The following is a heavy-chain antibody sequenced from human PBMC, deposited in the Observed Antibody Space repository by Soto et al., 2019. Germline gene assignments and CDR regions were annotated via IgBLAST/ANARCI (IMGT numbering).Heavy chain of an antibody. D-gene: IGHD2-15*01. CDR2: ITSNGGNT. J-gene: IGHJ4*02. CDR3: ARDGYCSGGSCYCVPVFDY. V-gene: IGHV3-64*01. CDR1: GFSCNRYA. Sequence: PGGSLRLASAAPGFSCNRYAIPWARHAPGKEQEYVSAITSNGGNTDYASSVKGRFTISRDNSKNTLYLQMGSLRAEDMAVYYCARDGYCSGGSCYCVPVFDYWGQGTLVTVS.